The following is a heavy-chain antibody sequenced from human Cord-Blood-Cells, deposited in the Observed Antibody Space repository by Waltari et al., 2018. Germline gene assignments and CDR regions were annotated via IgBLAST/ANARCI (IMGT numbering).Heavy chain of an antibody. CDR3: ARDSSSSWYYYYYGMDV. V-gene: IGHV3-21*01. D-gene: IGHD6-13*01. CDR1: GFTFSSIS. J-gene: IGHJ6*02. Sequence: EVQLVESGGGLVKPGGSLRLSCAASGFTFSSISMNGVRQAPGKGLEWVSSISSSSSYIYYADSVKGRFTISRDNAKNSLYLQMNSLRAEDTAVYYCARDSSSSWYYYYYGMDVWGQGTTVTVSS. CDR2: ISSSSSYI.